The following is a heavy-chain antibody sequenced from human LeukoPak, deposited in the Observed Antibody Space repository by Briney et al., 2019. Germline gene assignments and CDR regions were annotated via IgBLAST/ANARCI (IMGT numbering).Heavy chain of an antibody. CDR3: ARQTRDFSRDY. D-gene: IGHD3-9*01. Sequence: SETLSLTCTVSGYSISSGYYWSWIRQPPGKGLEWIGYIYYSGSTNYNPSLKSRVTISVDTSKNQFSLKLSSVTAADTAVYYCARQTRDFSRDYWGQGTLVTVSS. V-gene: IGHV4-59*08. J-gene: IGHJ4*02. CDR1: GYSISSGYY. CDR2: IYYSGST.